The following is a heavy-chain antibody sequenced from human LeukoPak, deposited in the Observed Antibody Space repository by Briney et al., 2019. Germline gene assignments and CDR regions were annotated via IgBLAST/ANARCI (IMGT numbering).Heavy chain of an antibody. J-gene: IGHJ4*02. Sequence: GGSLRLSCAASGFTFSDYYMSWIRQAPGKGLEWVSYISSSGSTIYYADSVKGRFTISKDNAKNSLYVQMNSLRAEDTAVYYCARTSDYGGNARVLDYWGQGTLVTVSS. CDR2: ISSSGSTI. CDR3: ARTSDYGGNARVLDY. CDR1: GFTFSDYY. D-gene: IGHD4-23*01. V-gene: IGHV3-11*01.